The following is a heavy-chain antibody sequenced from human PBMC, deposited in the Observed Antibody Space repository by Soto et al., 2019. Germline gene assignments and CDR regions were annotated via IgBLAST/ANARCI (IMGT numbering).Heavy chain of an antibody. CDR1: GFTFSSYS. CDR3: ARDYIAARSNWFDP. D-gene: IGHD6-6*01. J-gene: IGHJ5*02. CDR2: ISSSSSYI. Sequence: GGSLRLSCAASGFTFSSYSMNWVRQAPGKGLEWVSSISSSSSYIYYADSVKGRFTISRDNDKNSLYLQMNGLRAEDTAVYYCARDYIAARSNWFDPWGQGTLVTVSS. V-gene: IGHV3-21*01.